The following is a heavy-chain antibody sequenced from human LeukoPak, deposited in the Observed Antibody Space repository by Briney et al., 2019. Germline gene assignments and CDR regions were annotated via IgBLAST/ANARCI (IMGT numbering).Heavy chain of an antibody. CDR1: GGSFSGYY. CDR2: INHSGST. Sequence: PSETLSLTCAVYGGSFSGYYWNWIRQPPGKGLEWIGEINHSGSTNYNPSLKSRVTTSVDTSKNQFSLKLSSVTAADTAVYYCARGRRSGSYYGPFDYWGQGTLVTVSS. CDR3: ARGRRSGSYYGPFDY. V-gene: IGHV4-34*01. D-gene: IGHD1-26*01. J-gene: IGHJ4*02.